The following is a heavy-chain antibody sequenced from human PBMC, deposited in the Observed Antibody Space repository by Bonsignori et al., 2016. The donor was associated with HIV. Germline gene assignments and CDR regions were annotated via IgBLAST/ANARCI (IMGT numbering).Heavy chain of an antibody. Sequence: QVQLQESGPGVVKPSETLSLTCSVSGVSISNYYWNWIRQPAGKGLEWIGRVYTSGTTNYSPSLKSRVTISVDTSKNQLSLKLSSVTAADTAVYYCAREDSSGXPLRHYYYYGMDVWGPRGPRSPSPQ. CDR3: AREDSSGXPLRHYYYYGMDV. CDR2: VYTSGTT. CDR1: GVSISNYY. J-gene: IGHJ6*04. D-gene: IGHD3-22*01. V-gene: IGHV4-4*07.